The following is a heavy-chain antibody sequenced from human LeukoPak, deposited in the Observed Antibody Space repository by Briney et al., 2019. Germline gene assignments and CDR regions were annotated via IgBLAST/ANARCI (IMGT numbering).Heavy chain of an antibody. J-gene: IGHJ4*02. D-gene: IGHD6-19*01. V-gene: IGHV3-23*01. CDR3: AKDRKALAQGGRDYFDY. CDR1: GFTFSSYA. CDR2: ISGSGGST. Sequence: GGSLRLSCAASGFTFSSYAISWVRQAPGKGLEWVSAISGSGGSTYYADSVKGRFTISRDNSKNTLYLQMNSLRAEDTAVYYCAKDRKALAQGGRDYFDYWGQGTLVTVSS.